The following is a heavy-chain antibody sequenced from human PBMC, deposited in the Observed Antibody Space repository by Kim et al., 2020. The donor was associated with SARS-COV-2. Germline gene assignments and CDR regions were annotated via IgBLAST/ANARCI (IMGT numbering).Heavy chain of an antibody. J-gene: IGHJ6*02. CDR2: IYSGGSST. Sequence: GESLRLSCAASGFTFSSYAMSWVRQAPGKGLEWVSVIYSGGSSTYYADFVKGRFTISRDNSKNTLYLQMNSLRAEDTAVYYCAKGSGVRGVRVGNYYNYGMDVWGQGTTVTVSS. D-gene: IGHD3-10*01. V-gene: IGHV3-23*03. CDR3: AKGSGVRGVRVGNYYNYGMDV. CDR1: GFTFSSYA.